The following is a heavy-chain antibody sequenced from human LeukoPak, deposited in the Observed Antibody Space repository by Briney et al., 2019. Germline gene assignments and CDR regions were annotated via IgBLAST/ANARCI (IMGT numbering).Heavy chain of an antibody. D-gene: IGHD4-23*01. CDR1: GFTVSNNF. V-gene: IGHV3-66*01. CDR3: TRDAPAGGKLDS. Sequence: GGSLRLSCAASGFTVSNNFMNWVRQAPGKGLEWVSVIFDVGNTYYADSVKDRFTISRDNSKNTLYLQMNSLRVEDTAVYYCTRDAPAGGKLDSWGQGTLVTVPS. J-gene: IGHJ4*02. CDR2: IFDVGNT.